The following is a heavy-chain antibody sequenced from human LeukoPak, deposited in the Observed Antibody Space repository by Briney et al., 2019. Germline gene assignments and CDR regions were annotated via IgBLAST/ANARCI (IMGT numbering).Heavy chain of an antibody. V-gene: IGHV3-48*01. CDR2: ISSGSSTI. CDR1: GFTFSSYS. J-gene: IGHJ4*02. D-gene: IGHD5-24*01. CDR3: ARDSNGYTRY. Sequence: GGSLRLSCAASGFTFSSYSMNWVRQAPGKGLEWVSYISSGSSTIYYADSVKGRFTISRDNSKNTLYLQMGSLRAEDMAVYYCARDSNGYTRYWGQGTLVTVSS.